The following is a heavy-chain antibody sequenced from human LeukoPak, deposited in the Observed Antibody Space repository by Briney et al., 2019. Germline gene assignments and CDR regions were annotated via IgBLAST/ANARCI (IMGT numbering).Heavy chain of an antibody. CDR1: GFTFSSNY. CDR3: ARAGRVESYAVDI. J-gene: IGHJ3*02. D-gene: IGHD3-16*02. Sequence: PGGSLRLSCAASGFTFSSNYMSWVRQAPGKGLEWVSVIYSGGSTYYADSVKGRFTISRDNSKNTLYLQMNSLRAEDTAVYYCARAGRVESYAVDIWGQGTMVTVSS. CDR2: IYSGGST. V-gene: IGHV3-66*01.